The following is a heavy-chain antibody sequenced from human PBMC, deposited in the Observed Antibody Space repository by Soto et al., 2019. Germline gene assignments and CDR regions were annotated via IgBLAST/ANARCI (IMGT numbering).Heavy chain of an antibody. V-gene: IGHV3-64*01. CDR3: ATLTTVTRVWY. J-gene: IGHJ4*02. Sequence: EVQLVESGGGLVQPGGSLRLSCAASGFTFSSYAMHWVRQAPGKGLEYVSAISSNGGSTYYANSVKGRFTISRDNSKNTLYLQMGSLRAEDMAVYYCATLTTVTRVWYRGQGTLVTVSS. D-gene: IGHD4-17*01. CDR2: ISSNGGST. CDR1: GFTFSSYA.